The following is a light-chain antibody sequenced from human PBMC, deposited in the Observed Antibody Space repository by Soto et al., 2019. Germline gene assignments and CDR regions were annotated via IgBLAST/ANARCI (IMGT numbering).Light chain of an antibody. J-gene: IGKJ4*01. CDR2: DSS. Sequence: DLQLAQSRPALSAAXXDTIXITGQASQDISNYLNGHQQKPEKGPXXRIHDSSNLEIGVPSRFSGSGCGADLTLTIDNLQPADIATYYYQQYENLRSCGGGTNVEIK. CDR1: QDISNY. CDR3: QQYENLRS. V-gene: IGKV1-33*01.